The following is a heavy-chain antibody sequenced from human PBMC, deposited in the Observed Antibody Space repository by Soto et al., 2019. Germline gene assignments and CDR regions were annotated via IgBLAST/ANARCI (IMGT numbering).Heavy chain of an antibody. D-gene: IGHD3-10*01. CDR1: GFTFSSYA. J-gene: IGHJ6*02. Sequence: GGSLRLSCAASGFTFSSYAMHWVRQAPGKGLEWVVVISYDGSNKYYADSVKGRFTISRDNSKNTLYLQMNSLRAEDTAVYYCARDGLYYYGSGSYSYYYYGMDVWGQGTTVTVSS. V-gene: IGHV3-30-3*01. CDR2: ISYDGSNK. CDR3: ARDGLYYYGSGSYSYYYYGMDV.